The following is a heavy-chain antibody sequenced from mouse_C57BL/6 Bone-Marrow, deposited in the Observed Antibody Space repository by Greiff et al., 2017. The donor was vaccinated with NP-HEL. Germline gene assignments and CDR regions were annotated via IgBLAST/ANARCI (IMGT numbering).Heavy chain of an antibody. CDR1: GYSITSDY. V-gene: IGHV3-8*01. D-gene: IGHD1-1*01. CDR2: ISYSGST. CDR3: ARYRDYGSSYNYAMDY. J-gene: IGHJ4*01. Sequence: VQLQQSGPGLAKPSQTLSLTCSVTGYSITSDYWNWIRKFPGNKLEYMGYISYSGSTYYNPSLKSRISITRDTSKNQYYLQLNSVTTEDTATYYCARYRDYGSSYNYAMDYWGQGTSVTVSS.